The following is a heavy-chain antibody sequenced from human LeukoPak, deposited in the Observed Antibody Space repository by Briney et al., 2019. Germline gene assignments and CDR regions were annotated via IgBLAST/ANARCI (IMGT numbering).Heavy chain of an antibody. J-gene: IGHJ4*02. D-gene: IGHD6-13*01. V-gene: IGHV3-9*01. CDR1: GFSFEDYA. CDR3: AKDKYSSSWYGLFDC. Sequence: GRSLTLSCAASGFSFEDYAMHWVRQAPGKGPGWVSGISWNSDSIGYADSVKGRFTISRDNAKNSLFLQMDSLRVEETALYYCAKDKYSSSWYGLFDCWGQGTLVTVSS. CDR2: ISWNSDSI.